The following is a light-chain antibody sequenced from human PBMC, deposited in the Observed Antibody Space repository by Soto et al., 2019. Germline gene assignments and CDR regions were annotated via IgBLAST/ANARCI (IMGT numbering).Light chain of an antibody. J-gene: IGLJ1*01. CDR2: EVS. V-gene: IGLV2-14*01. Sequence: QSVLTQPASVSGSPGQSITISCTGTSSDVGGFNFVSWYQQHPGKAPKLVIYEVSSRPSGVSGRFSGSKSGNTASLTISGLQAEHEPDYYCPSYHRRPRYLFGTGTKVTV. CDR1: SSDVGGFNF. CDR3: PSYHRRPRYL.